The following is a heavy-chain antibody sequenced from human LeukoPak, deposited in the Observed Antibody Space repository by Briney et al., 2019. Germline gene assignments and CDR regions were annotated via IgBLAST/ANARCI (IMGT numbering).Heavy chain of an antibody. CDR1: GFTFSSYA. D-gene: IGHD6-19*01. V-gene: IGHV3-23*01. CDR3: AKEGSSGWEYYFDY. J-gene: IGHJ4*02. Sequence: PGGSLRLSCAASGFTFSSYAMSWVRQAPGKGLEGVSAISGSGGSTYYADSVKGRFTISRDNSNNTLYLQMNSLRAEDTAVYYCAKEGSSGWEYYFDYWGQGTLVTVSS. CDR2: ISGSGGST.